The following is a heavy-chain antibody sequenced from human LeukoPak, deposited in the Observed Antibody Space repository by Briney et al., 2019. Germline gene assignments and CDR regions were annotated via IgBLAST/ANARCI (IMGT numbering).Heavy chain of an antibody. V-gene: IGHV3-23*01. J-gene: IGHJ4*02. D-gene: IGHD3-3*01. CDR1: GFTFSSYA. CDR3: AKGFLEWLYYFDY. Sequence: GGSLRLXFAASGFTFSSYAMSWVRQAPGKGLEWVSAISGSGGSTYYADSVKGRFTISRDNSKNTLYLQMNSLRAEDTAVYYCAKGFLEWLYYFDYWGQGTLVTVSS. CDR2: ISGSGGST.